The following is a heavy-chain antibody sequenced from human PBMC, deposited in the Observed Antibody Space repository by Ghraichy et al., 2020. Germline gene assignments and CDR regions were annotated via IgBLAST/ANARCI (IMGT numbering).Heavy chain of an antibody. CDR1: GFTFSSYG. Sequence: GGSLRLSCAASGFTFSSYGMHWVRQAPGKGLEWVAFIRYDGSNKYYADSVKGRFTISRDNSKNTLYLQMNSLRAEDTAVYYCAKEFFQEITMIPAADYWGQGTLVTVSS. D-gene: IGHD3-22*01. CDR2: IRYDGSNK. V-gene: IGHV3-30*02. CDR3: AKEFFQEITMIPAADY. J-gene: IGHJ4*02.